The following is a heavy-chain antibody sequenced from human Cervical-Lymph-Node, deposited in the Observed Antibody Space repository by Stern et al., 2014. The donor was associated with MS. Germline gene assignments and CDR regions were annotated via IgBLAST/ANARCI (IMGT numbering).Heavy chain of an antibody. CDR1: GYTFPSYW. CDR3: ARQRYFDY. J-gene: IGHJ4*02. CDR2: LFPGGSDI. Sequence: VQLVQSGPEVKRPGESLKISCQASGYTFPSYWIGWVRQMPGKGLEWIAILFPGGSDIRYSPSFQGQVTISADQSSSTAYLQWNNLKASDTAIYYCARQRYFDYWGQGTLVTVSS. V-gene: IGHV5-51*01.